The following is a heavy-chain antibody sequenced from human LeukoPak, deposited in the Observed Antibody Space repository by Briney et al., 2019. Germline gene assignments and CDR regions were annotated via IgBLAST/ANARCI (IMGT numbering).Heavy chain of an antibody. CDR2: IYSGGST. V-gene: IGHV3-53*05. CDR3: AKEGQGDYFDY. J-gene: IGHJ4*02. D-gene: IGHD3-16*01. CDR1: GFTVSSNY. Sequence: GGSLRLSCAASGFTVSSNYMNWVRQAPGKGLEWVSVIYSGGSTYYADSVKGRFTISRDNAKNSLYLQMNSLRAEDTALYYCAKEGQGDYFDYWGQGTLVTVSS.